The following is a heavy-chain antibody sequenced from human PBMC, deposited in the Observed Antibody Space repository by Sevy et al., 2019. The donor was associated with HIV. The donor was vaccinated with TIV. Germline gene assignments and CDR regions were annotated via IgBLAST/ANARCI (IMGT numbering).Heavy chain of an antibody. Sequence: GESLKISCKGSGYSFTSYWIGWVRQMPGKGLEWMGIIYPGDSDTRYSPSFQGQVTISAGKSISTAYLQWSSLKASDTAMYYCARHSAIVVVPAAIGVDGMDVWGQGTTVTVSS. CDR3: ARHSAIVVVPAAIGVDGMDV. CDR1: GYSFTSYW. V-gene: IGHV5-51*01. J-gene: IGHJ6*02. D-gene: IGHD2-2*01. CDR2: IYPGDSDT.